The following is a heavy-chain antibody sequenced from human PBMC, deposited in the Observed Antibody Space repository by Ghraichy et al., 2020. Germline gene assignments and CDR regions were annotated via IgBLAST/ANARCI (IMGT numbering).Heavy chain of an antibody. V-gene: IGHV4-31*03. J-gene: IGHJ4*02. D-gene: IGHD5-18*01. Sequence: SETLSLTCTVSGGSISSGGYYWSWIRQHPGKGLEWIGYIYYSGSTYYNPSLKSRVTISVDTSKNQFSLKLSSVTAADTAVYYCARGDSYGYPFDYWGQGTLVTVSS. CDR2: IYYSGST. CDR3: ARGDSYGYPFDY. CDR1: GGSISSGGYY.